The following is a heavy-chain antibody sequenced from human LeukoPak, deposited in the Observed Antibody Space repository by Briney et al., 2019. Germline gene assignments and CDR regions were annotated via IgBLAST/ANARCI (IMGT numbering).Heavy chain of an antibody. D-gene: IGHD4-17*01. J-gene: IGHJ6*03. CDR3: ARGGTVTPDWHYYMDV. Sequence: PSETLSLTCTVSGGSISSYYWSWIRQPPGKGLEWIGRIYTSGSTNYNPSLKSRVTMSVDTSKNQFSLKLSSVTAADTAVYYCARGGTVTPDWHYYMDVWGKGTTVTISS. CDR2: IYTSGST. CDR1: GGSISSYY. V-gene: IGHV4-4*07.